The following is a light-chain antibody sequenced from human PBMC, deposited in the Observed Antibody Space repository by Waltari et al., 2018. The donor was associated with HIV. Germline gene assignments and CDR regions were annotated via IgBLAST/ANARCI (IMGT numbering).Light chain of an antibody. CDR3: AAWDATLKALL. CDR2: SNN. J-gene: IGLJ2*01. Sequence: QSVLTQPPSASGTHGQRVTTSCSGSDCNIGSDVANWYQQLPGTAPKLLIYSNNHRPSGVPDRFSGSKSGTSASLAISGLQSEDEGSYYCAAWDATLKALLFGGGTKLTVL. V-gene: IGLV1-44*01. CDR1: DCNIGSDV.